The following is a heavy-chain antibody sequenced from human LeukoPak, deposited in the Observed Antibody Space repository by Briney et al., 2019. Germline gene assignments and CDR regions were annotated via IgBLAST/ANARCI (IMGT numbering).Heavy chain of an antibody. CDR3: AKGGWESKFDY. J-gene: IGHJ4*02. CDR2: ISGSGSSA. D-gene: IGHD1-26*01. Sequence: GGSLRLSCAVSGFTFSTYAMSWVRQAPGKGLEWVSAISGSGSSAYYADSVRGRFTISRDNSKNTLYLQVNSLRAEDTAVYYCAKGGWESKFDYWGQGTLVTVSS. V-gene: IGHV3-23*01. CDR1: GFTFSTYA.